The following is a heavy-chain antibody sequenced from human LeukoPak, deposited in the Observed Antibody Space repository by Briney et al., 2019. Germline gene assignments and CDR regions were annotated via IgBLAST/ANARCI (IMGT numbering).Heavy chain of an antibody. Sequence: GGSLRLSCAASGFTFSNYAMSWVRQAPGKGLEWVSAISGSGGSTYCADSVKGRFTISRDNAKNSLYLQMNSLRAEDTAVYYCARGGCSSTSCYSDDDYWGQGTLVTVSS. CDR1: GFTFSNYA. D-gene: IGHD2-2*01. CDR2: ISGSGGST. CDR3: ARGGCSSTSCYSDDDY. V-gene: IGHV3-23*01. J-gene: IGHJ4*02.